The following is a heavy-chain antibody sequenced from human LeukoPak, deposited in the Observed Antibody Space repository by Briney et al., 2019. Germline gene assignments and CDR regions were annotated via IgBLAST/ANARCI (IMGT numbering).Heavy chain of an antibody. Sequence: GSLSLSCAASGVTFRSYDMSWVRQPQGKGLEWVSYISNSGSTIYYADSVKGRFTISGDNAMNSLHLQMNSLRAEDTAVYYCARVGSRFDYWGQGTLVTVSS. V-gene: IGHV3-48*03. CDR2: ISNSGSTI. J-gene: IGHJ4*02. CDR3: ARVGSRFDY. CDR1: GVTFRSYD. D-gene: IGHD1-26*01.